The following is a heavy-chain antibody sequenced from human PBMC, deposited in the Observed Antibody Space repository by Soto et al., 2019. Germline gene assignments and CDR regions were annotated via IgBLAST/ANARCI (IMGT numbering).Heavy chain of an antibody. J-gene: IGHJ3*01. Sequence: PGGSLRLSCAASGLTFRTYGMSWVRQAPGKGLKWVTGIGGGDTHYADSVTGRFTISRDDSKSMVFLQMDSLRAEDTAVYYCAKDRMSFNSVWDPFDLWDQGTLVTVSS. CDR1: GLTFRTYG. CDR2: IGGGDT. V-gene: IGHV3-23*01. CDR3: AKDRMSFNSVWDPFDL. D-gene: IGHD2-15*01.